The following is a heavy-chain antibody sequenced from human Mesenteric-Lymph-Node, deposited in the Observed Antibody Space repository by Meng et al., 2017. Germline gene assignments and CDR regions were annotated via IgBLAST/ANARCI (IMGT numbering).Heavy chain of an antibody. CDR2: ISSSSSYI. J-gene: IGHJ6*02. D-gene: IGHD3-10*01. V-gene: IGHV3-21*01. Sequence: GESLKISCVVSGFSFSSYSMNWVRQAPGKGLEWVSSISSSSSYIYYADSVKGRFTISRDNAKNALYLQMNSLRAEDTAVYYWAREQVQWYYGSGRSFFYYYYGMDVWGQGTTVTVSS. CDR3: AREQVQWYYGSGRSFFYYYYGMDV. CDR1: GFSFSSYS.